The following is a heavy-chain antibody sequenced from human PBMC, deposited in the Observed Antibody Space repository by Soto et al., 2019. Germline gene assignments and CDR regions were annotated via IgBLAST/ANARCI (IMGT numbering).Heavy chain of an antibody. CDR3: ANLPDRLLYYYGMDV. CDR2: ISGSGGST. D-gene: IGHD6-25*01. Sequence: GGSLRLSCAASGFTFSSYAMSWVRQAPGKGLEWVSAISGSGGSTYYADSVKGRFTISRDNSKNTLYLQMNSLRAEDTAVYYCANLPDRLLYYYGMDVWGQGTTVTVSS. V-gene: IGHV3-23*01. CDR1: GFTFSSYA. J-gene: IGHJ6*02.